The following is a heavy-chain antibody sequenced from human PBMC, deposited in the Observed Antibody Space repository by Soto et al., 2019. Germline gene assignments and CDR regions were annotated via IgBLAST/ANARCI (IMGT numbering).Heavy chain of an antibody. J-gene: IGHJ4*02. V-gene: IGHV3-11*06. Sequence: GGSLRLSCAASGFTFSDSYLSWIRQAPGKGLEWLSYISRSSFSSNYADSVRGRFTISRDNAKNSLYLQMNSLRAEDTAFYYCARWSLGLRIFDRWGQGILVTVST. CDR1: GFTFSDSY. CDR2: ISRSSFSS. D-gene: IGHD4-17*01. CDR3: ARWSLGLRIFDR.